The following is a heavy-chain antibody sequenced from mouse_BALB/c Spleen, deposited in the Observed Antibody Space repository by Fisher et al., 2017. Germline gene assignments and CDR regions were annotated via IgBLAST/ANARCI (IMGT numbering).Heavy chain of an antibody. Sequence: KFKGKATFTADTSSNTAYMQLSSLTSEDSAVYYCASGLGEAMDYWGQGTSVTVSS. D-gene: IGHD3-1*01. CDR3: ASGLGEAMDY. J-gene: IGHJ4*01. V-gene: IGHV1-9*01.